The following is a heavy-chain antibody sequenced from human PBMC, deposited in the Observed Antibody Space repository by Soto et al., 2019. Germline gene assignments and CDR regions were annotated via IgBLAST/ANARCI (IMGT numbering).Heavy chain of an antibody. V-gene: IGHV3-9*01. CDR1: GFTFDEDA. CDR3: AKGAYHSSGTSLFSFDN. Sequence: EGQLVESGGGLVQPGRSLRLLCAVSGFTFDEDAMHWVRQRPGKGLEWVSSIGWNSGSIAYAGSVKGRFTISRDNANNSLSLQMNYLRTEDTALYYCAKGAYHSSGTSLFSFDNWGQGTLVTVSS. D-gene: IGHD1-26*01. J-gene: IGHJ4*02. CDR2: IGWNSGSI.